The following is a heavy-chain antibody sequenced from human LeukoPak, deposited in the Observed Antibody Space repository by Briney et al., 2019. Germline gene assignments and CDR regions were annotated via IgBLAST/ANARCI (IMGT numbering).Heavy chain of an antibody. D-gene: IGHD4-11*01. CDR1: GYTLTELS. CDR3: ASYAPYSNTYFDY. V-gene: IGHV1-24*01. J-gene: IGHJ4*02. CDR2: FDPEDGET. Sequence: ASVKVSXKVSGYTLTELSMHWVRQAPGKGLEWMGGFDPEDGETIYAQRFQGRVTMTEDTSTDTAYMELSSLRSEDTAVYYCASYAPYSNTYFDYWGQGTLVTVSS.